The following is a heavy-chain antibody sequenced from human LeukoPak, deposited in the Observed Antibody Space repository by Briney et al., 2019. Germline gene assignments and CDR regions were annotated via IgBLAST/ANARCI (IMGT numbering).Heavy chain of an antibody. J-gene: IGHJ4*02. D-gene: IGHD5-12*01. CDR3: ARGPSGYHNT. Sequence: GGSLRLSCAASEFTFSSSWMSWLRQAPGKGLEWVANIKQDGTEKYYVDSLKGRFTISRDNAKNTLYLQMNRLRAEDTAVYYCARGPSGYHNTGGQGTLVTVSS. CDR2: IKQDGTEK. CDR1: EFTFSSSW. V-gene: IGHV3-7*01.